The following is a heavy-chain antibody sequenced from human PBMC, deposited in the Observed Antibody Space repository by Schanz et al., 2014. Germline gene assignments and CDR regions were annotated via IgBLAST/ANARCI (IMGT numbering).Heavy chain of an antibody. J-gene: IGHJ4*02. Sequence: VQLVESGGGVVQPGGSLRLSCAASGFTFSSYAMSWVRQAPGKGLEWVSVIGVDGTTTYYADSVKGRFTISRDNSKNTLFLQMNSLRVEDSAIYYCAKDISDTSGKDDYWGQGTLXTVSS. D-gene: IGHD3-22*01. CDR3: AKDISDTSGKDDY. CDR2: IGVDGTTT. V-gene: IGHV3-23*04. CDR1: GFTFSSYA.